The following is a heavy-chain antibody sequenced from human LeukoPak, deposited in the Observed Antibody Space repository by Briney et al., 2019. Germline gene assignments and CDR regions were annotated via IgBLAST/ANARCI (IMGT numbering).Heavy chain of an antibody. CDR3: ARNYYYGSGSYYNENYYYGMDV. D-gene: IGHD3-10*01. Sequence: ASVKVSCKASGYTFTGYYMHWVRQAPGQGLEWMGWINPNSGGTNYAQKFQGWVTMTRDTSISTAYMELSRLRSDDTAVYYCARNYYYGSGSYYNENYYYGMDVWGQGTTVTVSS. V-gene: IGHV1-2*04. CDR1: GYTFTGYY. J-gene: IGHJ6*02. CDR2: INPNSGGT.